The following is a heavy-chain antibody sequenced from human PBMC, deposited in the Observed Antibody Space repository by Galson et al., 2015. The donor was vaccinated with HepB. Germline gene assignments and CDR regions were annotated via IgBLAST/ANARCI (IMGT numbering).Heavy chain of an antibody. V-gene: IGHV3-23*01. CDR2: ISGSGGST. Sequence: SLRLSCAASGFTFSSYAMSWVRQAPGKGLEWVSAISGSGGSTYYADSVKGRFTISRDNSKNTLYLQMNSLRAEDTAVYYCAKTLGGGAWQWLVSSDYWGQGTLVTVSS. J-gene: IGHJ4*02. CDR3: AKTLGGGAWQWLVSSDY. CDR1: GFTFSSYA. D-gene: IGHD6-19*01.